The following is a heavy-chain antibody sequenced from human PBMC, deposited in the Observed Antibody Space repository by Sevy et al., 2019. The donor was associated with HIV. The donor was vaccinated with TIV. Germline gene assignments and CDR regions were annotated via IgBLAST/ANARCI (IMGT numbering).Heavy chain of an antibody. J-gene: IGHJ4*02. CDR1: GGSVTSDSYY. V-gene: IGHV4-61*01. CDR3: ARYRSPYGDYATGSFDS. CDR2: IFYSGST. D-gene: IGHD4-17*01. Sequence: SETLSLTCSVSGGSVTSDSYYWSWIRQPPGKGLEWIASIFYSGSTNYNSSLKSRVTMSVDTSKNQFSLRLSAVTAAATAVYYCARYRSPYGDYATGSFDSWGQGTLVTVSS.